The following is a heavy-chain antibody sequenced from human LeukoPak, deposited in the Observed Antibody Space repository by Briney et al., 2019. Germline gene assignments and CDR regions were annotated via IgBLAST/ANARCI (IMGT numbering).Heavy chain of an antibody. CDR2: IYYSGST. Sequence: SETLSLTCTVSGGSISSYYWSWIRQPPGKGLEWIGYIYYSGSTNYNLSLKSRVTISVDTSKNQFSLKLSSVTAADTAVYYCARQDGRRRYFDYWGQGTLVTVSS. J-gene: IGHJ4*02. CDR1: GGSISSYY. D-gene: IGHD5-24*01. V-gene: IGHV4-59*01. CDR3: ARQDGRRRYFDY.